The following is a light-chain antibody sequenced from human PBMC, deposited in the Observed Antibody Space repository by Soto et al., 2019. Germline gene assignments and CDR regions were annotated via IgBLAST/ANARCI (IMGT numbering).Light chain of an antibody. CDR2: DAS. Sequence: EIVLTQSPATRALSPGERATLSCRASQGISTYLAWYQQKPDQAPRLLIYDASNRATGIPARFSGGGSGTDFTLTISSLEPEDFAVYYCQQRYTWPRTFGQGTKVEIK. V-gene: IGKV3-11*01. J-gene: IGKJ1*01. CDR3: QQRYTWPRT. CDR1: QGISTY.